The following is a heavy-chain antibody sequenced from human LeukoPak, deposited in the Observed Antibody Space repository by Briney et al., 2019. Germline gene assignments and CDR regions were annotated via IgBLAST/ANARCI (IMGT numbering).Heavy chain of an antibody. CDR3: ARVLRQKYYDFWSGYVLNY. CDR2: INPSGGST. J-gene: IGHJ4*02. V-gene: IGHV1-46*01. D-gene: IGHD3-3*01. Sequence: ASVKVSCKASGYTFTSYYMHWVRQAPGQGLEWMGIINPSGGSTSYAQKFQGRVTMTRDTSTSTVYMELSSLRSEDTAVYYCARVLRQKYYDFWSGYVLNYWGQGTLVTVSS. CDR1: GYTFTSYY.